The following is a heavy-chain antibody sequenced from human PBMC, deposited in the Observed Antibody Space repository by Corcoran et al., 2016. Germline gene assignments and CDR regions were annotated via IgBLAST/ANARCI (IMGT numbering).Heavy chain of an antibody. Sequence: EVQLVESGGGLVKPGGSLRLSCAASGFTFSSCSMNWVHQAPGKRREWVSSISSSSSYIYYADSVKGRFTITRANAKNSLYLQMNSLRAVDSVVYYGARDQHQYYYDSSGMGAFDIWGQGTMVTVSS. D-gene: IGHD3-22*01. J-gene: IGHJ3*02. CDR1: GFTFSSCS. CDR3: ARDQHQYYYDSSGMGAFDI. CDR2: ISSSSSYI. V-gene: IGHV3-21*01.